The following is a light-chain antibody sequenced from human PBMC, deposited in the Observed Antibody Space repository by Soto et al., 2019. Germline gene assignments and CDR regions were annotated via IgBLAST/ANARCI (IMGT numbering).Light chain of an antibody. V-gene: IGKV3-15*01. CDR1: QSVRNN. CDR2: GAT. J-gene: IGKJ1*01. Sequence: EIVMTQSPATLSVSPGERATLSCRASQSVRNNLAWYQKKPGQAPRPLIYGATTRATGIPARFSGSGSGTEFTLTISSLQSEDFAFYCCQQYNNWWTFGQGTRVDIK. CDR3: QQYNNWWT.